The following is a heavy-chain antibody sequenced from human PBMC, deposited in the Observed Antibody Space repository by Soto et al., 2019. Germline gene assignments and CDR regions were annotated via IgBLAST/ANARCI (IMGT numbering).Heavy chain of an antibody. Sequence: ASVKVSCKASGYTFTSYYMHWVRQAPGQGLKWMGKINPSGGSTSYAQKFQGRVTMTRDTSTSTVYMELSSLRSEDTAVYYCARDIREVATTLGGMDVWGQGTTVTVSS. CDR2: INPSGGST. V-gene: IGHV1-46*01. CDR1: GYTFTSYY. D-gene: IGHD5-12*01. CDR3: ARDIREVATTLGGMDV. J-gene: IGHJ6*02.